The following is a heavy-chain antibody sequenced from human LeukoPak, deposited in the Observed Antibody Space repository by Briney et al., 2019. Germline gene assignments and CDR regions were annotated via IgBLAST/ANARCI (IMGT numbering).Heavy chain of an antibody. J-gene: IGHJ2*01. CDR2: ISYDGSNK. Sequence: PGRSLRLSCAASGFTFSSYAMHWVRQAPGKGLEWVAVISYDGSNKYYADSVKGRFTISRDNSKNTLYLQMNSLRAEDTAVYYCAKGHTSMADWYFDLWGRGTLVTVSS. D-gene: IGHD5-18*01. V-gene: IGHV3-30-3*01. CDR1: GFTFSSYA. CDR3: AKGHTSMADWYFDL.